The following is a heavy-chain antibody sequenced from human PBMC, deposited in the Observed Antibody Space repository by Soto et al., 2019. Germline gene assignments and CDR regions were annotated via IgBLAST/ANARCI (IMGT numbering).Heavy chain of an antibody. D-gene: IGHD1-1*01. CDR1: GGSISSSNW. V-gene: IGHV4-4*02. CDR3: ARGPTSYYYYYGMDV. J-gene: IGHJ6*02. CDR2: IYHSGST. Sequence: PSETLSRTCAVSGGSISSSNWWSFFRQPPGKGLEWIGEIYHSGSTNYNPSLKSRVTISVDKSKNQFSLKLSSVTAADTAVYYCARGPTSYYYYYGMDVWGQGTTVTVSS.